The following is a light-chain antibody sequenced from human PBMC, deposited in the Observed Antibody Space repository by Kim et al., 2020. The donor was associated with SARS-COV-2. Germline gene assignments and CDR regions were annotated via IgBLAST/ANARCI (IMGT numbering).Light chain of an antibody. CDR2: SNN. V-gene: IGLV1-44*01. CDR1: SSNIGSNT. CDR3: AAWDDSLNGYYV. Sequence: QRVTISCSGGSSNIGSNTVNWYQQLPGTAPKLLIYSNNQRPSGVPDRFSGSKSGTSASLAISGLQSDDEADYYCAAWDDSLNGYYVFGTGTKVTVL. J-gene: IGLJ1*01.